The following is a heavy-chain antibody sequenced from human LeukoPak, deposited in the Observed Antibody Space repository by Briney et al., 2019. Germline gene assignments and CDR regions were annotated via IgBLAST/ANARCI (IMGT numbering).Heavy chain of an antibody. V-gene: IGHV3-30*02. CDR2: IRYDGSNK. CDR3: AKDARIVGATIAAYFQH. Sequence: PGGSLRLSCAASGFTFSSYGMHWVRQAPGKGLEWVAFIRYDGSNKYYADSVKGRFTIPRDNSKNTLYLQMNSLRAEDTAVYYCAKDARIVGATIAAYFQHWGQGTLVTVSS. CDR1: GFTFSSYG. J-gene: IGHJ1*01. D-gene: IGHD1-26*01.